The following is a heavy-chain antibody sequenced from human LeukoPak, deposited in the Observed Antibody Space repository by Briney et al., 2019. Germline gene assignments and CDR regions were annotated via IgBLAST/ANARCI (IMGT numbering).Heavy chain of an antibody. V-gene: IGHV3-15*01. J-gene: IGHJ6*03. Sequence: GGSLRLSCAASGFTFSNAWMSWVRQAPGKGLEWVGRIKSKTDGGTTDYAAPVKGRFTISRDDSKNTLYLQMNSLRAEDTALYYCAKDGSWGDYYFYFYIDVWGKGTTVTVSS. CDR3: AKDGSWGDYYFYFYIDV. CDR1: GFTFSNAW. D-gene: IGHD3-16*01. CDR2: IKSKTDGGTT.